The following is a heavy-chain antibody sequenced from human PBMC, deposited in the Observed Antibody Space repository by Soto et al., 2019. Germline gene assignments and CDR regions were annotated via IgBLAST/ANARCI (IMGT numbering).Heavy chain of an antibody. CDR2: INPNSGGT. CDR3: ARAGSSGWYVY. J-gene: IGHJ4*02. V-gene: IGHV1-2*02. Sequence: ASVKVSCKASGYTFTAYYMHWVRQAPGQGLEWMGWINPNSGGTNYAQKFQGRVTMTRDTSIITAYMELSSLRSDDTAVYYCARAGSSGWYVYWGQGTLVTDSS. D-gene: IGHD6-19*01. CDR1: GYTFTAYY.